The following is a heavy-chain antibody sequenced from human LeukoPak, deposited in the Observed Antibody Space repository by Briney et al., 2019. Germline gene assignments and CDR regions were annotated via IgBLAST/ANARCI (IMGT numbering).Heavy chain of an antibody. CDR1: GGTFSSYA. Sequence: AASVNVSCTASGGTFSSYAISWVRQAPGQRLEWMGGIIPIFGTANYAQKFQGRVTITTDESTSTAYMELSSLRSEDTAVYYCARHSGYAGEFDYWGQGTLVTVSS. CDR3: ARHSGYAGEFDY. CDR2: IIPIFGTA. V-gene: IGHV1-69*05. D-gene: IGHD5-12*01. J-gene: IGHJ4*02.